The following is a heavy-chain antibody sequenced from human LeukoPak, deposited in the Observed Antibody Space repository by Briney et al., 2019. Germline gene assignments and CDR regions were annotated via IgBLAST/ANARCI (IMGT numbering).Heavy chain of an antibody. J-gene: IGHJ4*02. D-gene: IGHD2-15*01. V-gene: IGHV1-2*02. CDR1: GYTFTGYY. CDR2: IDPNSGGT. Sequence: ASVTVSCKTSGYTFTGYYIHWVRQAPGQGLEWMGWIDPNSGGTNYAQKFQGRVTMTRDTSISTAYMEVSRLRSDDTAVYYCVCDCSGGSCYGYFDYWGQGTLVTVSS. CDR3: VCDCSGGSCYGYFDY.